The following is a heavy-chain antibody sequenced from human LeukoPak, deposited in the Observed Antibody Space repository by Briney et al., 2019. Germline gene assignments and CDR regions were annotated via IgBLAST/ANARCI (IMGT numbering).Heavy chain of an antibody. V-gene: IGHV1-69*04. CDR3: ARASAIVGVTDAFDI. CDR1: GGTFSSYA. Sequence: SVKVSCKASGGTFSSYAISWVRQAPGQGLEWMGRIIPILGIANYAQKFQGRLTITADKSTSTAYMELSSLRSEDTAVYYCARASAIVGVTDAFDIWGQGTMVTVSS. CDR2: IIPILGIA. J-gene: IGHJ3*02. D-gene: IGHD1-26*01.